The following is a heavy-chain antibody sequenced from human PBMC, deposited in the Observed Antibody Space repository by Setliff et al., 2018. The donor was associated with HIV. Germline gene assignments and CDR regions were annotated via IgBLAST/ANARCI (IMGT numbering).Heavy chain of an antibody. CDR1: GYIFTDYY. CDR3: ARDSPNYDSTGYYYPDF. CDR2: ISTYNGNR. J-gene: IGHJ4*02. V-gene: IGHV1-18*04. Sequence: ASVKVSCKASGYIFTDYYMHWVRQAPGQELEWMGWISTYNGNRNYAQKLQGRVTMTTDTSTTTAYMEVRSLRSDDTAVYYCARDSPNYDSTGYYYPDFWGQGTLVTVSS. D-gene: IGHD3-22*01.